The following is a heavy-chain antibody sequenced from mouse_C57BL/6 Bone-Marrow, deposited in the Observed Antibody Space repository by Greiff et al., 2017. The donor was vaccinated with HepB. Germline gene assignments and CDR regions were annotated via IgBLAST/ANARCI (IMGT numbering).Heavy chain of an antibody. Sequence: QVQLKESGAELASPGASVTLSCKASGYTFTDHIMNWVKKRPGQGLEWIGRIYPVSGGTKYNQKFMGKATFSVDRASSTVYMVLNSLTSEDPAVYYCGSPPNYDYLFAYWGQGTLVTVSA. J-gene: IGHJ3*01. V-gene: IGHV1-11*01. CDR1: GYTFTDHI. D-gene: IGHD2-4*01. CDR3: GSPPNYDYLFAY. CDR2: IYPVSGGT.